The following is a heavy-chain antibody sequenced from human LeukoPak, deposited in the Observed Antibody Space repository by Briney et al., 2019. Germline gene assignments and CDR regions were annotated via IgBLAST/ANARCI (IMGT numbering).Heavy chain of an antibody. CDR1: GGTFSSYA. V-gene: IGHV1-69*13. CDR2: IIPIFGTA. J-gene: IGHJ5*02. D-gene: IGHD3-10*01. Sequence: ASVTVSCKASGGTFSSYAISWVRQAPGQGLEWMGGIIPIFGTANYAQKFQGRVTITADESTSTAYMELSSLRSEDTAVYYCARVRLLWFXYNWFDPWGQGTXVTVSS. CDR3: ARVRLLWFXYNWFDP.